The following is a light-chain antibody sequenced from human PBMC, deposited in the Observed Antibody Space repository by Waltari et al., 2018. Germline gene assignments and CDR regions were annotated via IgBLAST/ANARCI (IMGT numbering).Light chain of an antibody. CDR2: STN. J-gene: IGLJ2*01. Sequence: QTVVTQEPSFSVSPGETVTLTRGWNSGSVSISHYASCYQQTPGQAPRTLSYSTNTRASGVPGRFSGSILGNKAALTIAGAQADDESDYHCALYMGGDIFFGGGTKLTVL. CDR3: ALYMGGDIF. V-gene: IGLV8-61*01. CDR1: SGSVSISHY.